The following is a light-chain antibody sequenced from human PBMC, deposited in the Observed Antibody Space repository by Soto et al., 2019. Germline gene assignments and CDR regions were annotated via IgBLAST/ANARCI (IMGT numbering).Light chain of an antibody. CDR2: STT. CDR1: SGSVSTSHY. CDR3: VLYMGSGISI. V-gene: IGLV8-61*01. Sequence: QTVVTQEPSLSVSPGETVTLTCGLSSGSVSTSHYATWCQQTPGQAPRTLIYSTTTRSSGVPDRFSGSILGNRAALTITGAQTDDECDYYCVLYMGSGISIFGGGTKLTVL. J-gene: IGLJ2*01.